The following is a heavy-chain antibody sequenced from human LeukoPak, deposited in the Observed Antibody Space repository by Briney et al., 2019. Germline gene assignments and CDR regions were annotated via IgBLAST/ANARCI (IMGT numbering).Heavy chain of an antibody. CDR2: INPSGGST. D-gene: IGHD3-10*01. J-gene: IGHJ6*02. Sequence: GASVKVSCKASGYTFTSYYMHWVRQAPGQGLEWMGIINPSGGSTSYAQKFQGRVTMTRDTSTSTVYMELSSLRSEDTAVYYCARAQGTDNYYYYGMDVWGQGTTVTVSS. V-gene: IGHV1-46*01. CDR3: ARAQGTDNYYYYGMDV. CDR1: GYTFTSYY.